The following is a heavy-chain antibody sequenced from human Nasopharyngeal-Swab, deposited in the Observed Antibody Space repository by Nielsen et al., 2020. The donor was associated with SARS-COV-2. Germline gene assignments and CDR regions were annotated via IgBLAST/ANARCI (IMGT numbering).Heavy chain of an antibody. CDR1: DDSLRRGGFY. D-gene: IGHD3-10*01. J-gene: IGHJ6*02. Sequence: SETLSLTCSVSDDSLRRGGFYWTWIRQPAGRGLEVIGRTSIRGTTNYSPPFKNRVTMSLDTSKKQFFLRLASVSAADTAIYYCARGRPGTYYTYYYGPDVWGQGTTVTVSS. CDR2: TSIRGTT. V-gene: IGHV4-61*02. CDR3: ARGRPGTYYTYYYGPDV.